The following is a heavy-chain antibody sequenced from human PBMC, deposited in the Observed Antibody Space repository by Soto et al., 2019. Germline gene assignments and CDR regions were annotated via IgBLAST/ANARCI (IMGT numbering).Heavy chain of an antibody. CDR1: GDSVSSNSAG. V-gene: IGHV6-1*01. CDR3: VRDDHGMDV. J-gene: IGHJ6*02. CDR2: TYYRSKWYN. Sequence: PSQTLSLTCVISGDSVSSNSAGWNWIRQSPSRGLEWLGRTYYRSKWYNDYAVSVKSRITIYPDTSKNQFSLQFHSVTPEDTAVYYCVRDDHGMDVWGQGTTVTVS.